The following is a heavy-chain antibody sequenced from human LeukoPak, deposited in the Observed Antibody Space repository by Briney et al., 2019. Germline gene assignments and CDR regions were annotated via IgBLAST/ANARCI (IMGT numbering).Heavy chain of an antibody. CDR3: AKEISGSSDYYYYGMDV. CDR2: ISSSGSPI. V-gene: IGHV3-48*03. CDR1: GFTFSSYE. J-gene: IGHJ6*02. Sequence: GGSLRLSCAASGFTFSSYEMNWVRQAPGKGLEWVSYISSSGSPIYYAGSVKGRFTISRDNAKNSLYLQMNSLRAEDTALYYCAKEISGSSDYYYYGMDVWGQGTTVTVSS. D-gene: IGHD1-26*01.